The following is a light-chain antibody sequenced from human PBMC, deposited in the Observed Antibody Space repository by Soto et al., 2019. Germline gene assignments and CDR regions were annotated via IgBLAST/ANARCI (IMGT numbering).Light chain of an antibody. Sequence: QSVLTQPPSVSGAPGQSVTISCTGSSSNIGAGYDVQWYQQLPGTAPKLLIYGNSNRPSGVPDRFSGSKSGTSASLAITGLQAEDEADYYCQSYDSSLSVYVFGTGTKLTVL. V-gene: IGLV1-40*01. J-gene: IGLJ1*01. CDR2: GNS. CDR3: QSYDSSLSVYV. CDR1: SSNIGAGYD.